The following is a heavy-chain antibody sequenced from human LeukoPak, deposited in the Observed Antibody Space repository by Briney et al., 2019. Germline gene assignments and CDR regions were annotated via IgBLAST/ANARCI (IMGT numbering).Heavy chain of an antibody. CDR3: ARVSSDGYNFDY. CDR1: GYTFTSYG. J-gene: IGHJ4*02. Sequence: ASVKVFCKASGYTFTSYGISWVRQAPGQGLEWLGWISAYNGNTNYAQKLQGRVTMTTDTSTSTAYMELRSLRSDDTAVYYCARVSSDGYNFDYWGQGTLVTVSS. D-gene: IGHD5-24*01. V-gene: IGHV1-18*01. CDR2: ISAYNGNT.